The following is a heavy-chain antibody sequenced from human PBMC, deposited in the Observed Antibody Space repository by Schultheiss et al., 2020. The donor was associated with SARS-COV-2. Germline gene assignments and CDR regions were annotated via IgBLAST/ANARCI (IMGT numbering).Heavy chain of an antibody. V-gene: IGHV4-31*03. CDR3: ARVTATVVETCIDY. CDR2: IYYSGST. CDR1: GGSISSGGYY. J-gene: IGHJ4*02. Sequence: SETLSLTCTVSGGSISSGGYYWSWIRQHPGKGLEWIGYIYYSGSTYYNPSLKSRVTISVDTSKNQFTLKLSSVTAADTAVYYCARVTATVVETCIDYWGQGTLVTVSS. D-gene: IGHD4-23*01.